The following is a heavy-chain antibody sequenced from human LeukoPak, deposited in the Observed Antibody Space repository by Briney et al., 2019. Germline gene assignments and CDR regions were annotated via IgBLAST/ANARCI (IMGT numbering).Heavy chain of an antibody. CDR2: ISSSSSYI. CDR3: ARDYDILTGYLNPALDY. CDR1: GFTFSSYS. V-gene: IGHV3-21*01. J-gene: IGHJ4*02. Sequence: GGSLRLSCAASGFTFSSYSMNWVRQAPGKGLEWASSISSSSSYIYYADSVKGRFTIPRDNAKNSLYLQMNSLRAEDTAVYYCARDYDILTGYLNPALDYWGQGTLVTVSS. D-gene: IGHD3-9*01.